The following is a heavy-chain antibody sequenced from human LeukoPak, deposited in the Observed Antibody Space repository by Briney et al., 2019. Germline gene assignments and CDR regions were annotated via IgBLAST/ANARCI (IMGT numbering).Heavy chain of an antibody. D-gene: IGHD6-13*01. CDR2: ISYTSSTI. CDR1: GSTFSSNS. J-gene: IGHJ4*02. V-gene: IGHV3-48*01. Sequence: GGSLRLSCAASGSTFSSNSMNWVRQAPGKGLEWVSYISYTSSTIYYADSVQGRFTISRDNAKNSLYLQMNSLRAEDTAVYYCARDNSSSPDYLGQGTLVTVSS. CDR3: ARDNSSSPDY.